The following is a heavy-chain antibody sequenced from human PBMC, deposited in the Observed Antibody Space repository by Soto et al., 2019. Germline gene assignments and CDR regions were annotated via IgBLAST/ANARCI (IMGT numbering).Heavy chain of an antibody. J-gene: IGHJ4*02. D-gene: IGHD2-8*01. CDR1: GGSISSYY. CDR3: ARRYAGNFDY. CDR2: IYYSGRT. Sequence: QVQLQESGPGLVKPSETLSLTCTVSGGSISSYYWSWIRQPPGKGLEWIGYIYYSGRTTYNPSLXGXLXIPXDTSKNPFSLKLSSVTAADTAVYYCARRYAGNFDYWGQGTLVTVSS. V-gene: IGHV4-59*01.